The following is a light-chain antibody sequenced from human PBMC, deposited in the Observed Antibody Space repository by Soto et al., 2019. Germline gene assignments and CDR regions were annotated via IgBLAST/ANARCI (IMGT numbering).Light chain of an antibody. V-gene: IGKV3-15*01. J-gene: IGKJ5*01. CDR2: AAS. Sequence: ILMTQSPVTLSVSPGDSATLSCRASQSIRSNLAWYQQKPGQAPRLLIYAASTRVTGIPGRFSGRGSGTEFTLTISGLQSEDFAIYYCQQYTNWPPITFGQGTRLEIK. CDR1: QSIRSN. CDR3: QQYTNWPPIT.